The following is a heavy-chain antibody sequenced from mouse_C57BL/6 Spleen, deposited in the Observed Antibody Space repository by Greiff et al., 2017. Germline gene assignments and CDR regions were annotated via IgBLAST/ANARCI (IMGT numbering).Heavy chain of an antibody. D-gene: IGHD3-2*02. CDR2: IDPETGGT. CDR1: GYTFTDYE. CDR3: TRSRQLRLPDY. J-gene: IGHJ2*01. V-gene: IGHV1-15*01. Sequence: QVHVKQSGAELVRPGASVTLSCKASGYTFTDYEMHWVKQTPVHGLEWIGAIDPETGGTAYNQKFKGKAILTADKSSSTAYMELRSLTAEDSAVYYCTRSRQLRLPDYWGQGTTLTVSS.